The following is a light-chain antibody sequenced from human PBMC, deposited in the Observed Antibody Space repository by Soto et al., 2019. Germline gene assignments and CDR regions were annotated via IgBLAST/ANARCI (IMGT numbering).Light chain of an antibody. CDR3: QQYETFSGT. V-gene: IGKV1-9*01. Sequence: DIQLTQSPSFLSASVGDRLTITCRASQGISSYLAWYQQKPERAPKLLIYAASTLQSGVPSRFSGSGSGTEFTLTISSLQPEDFATYYCQQYETFSGTFGPGTKVDIK. CDR1: QGISSY. CDR2: AAS. J-gene: IGKJ1*01.